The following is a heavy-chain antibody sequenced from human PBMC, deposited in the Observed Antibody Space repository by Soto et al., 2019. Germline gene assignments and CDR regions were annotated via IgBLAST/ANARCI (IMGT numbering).Heavy chain of an antibody. J-gene: IGHJ3*02. CDR3: ARVERGTATTVVDAFDI. V-gene: IGHV4-61*01. Sequence: SETLSLTCAVYGGFVSSGSYYWSWIRQPPGKGLEWIGDMSHSGGTHFNPSLKSRVTISVDTSKNQFSLKMSSVTAADTALYYCARVERGTATTVVDAFDIWGPGTMVTVSS. CDR1: GGFVSSGSYY. D-gene: IGHD1-1*01. CDR2: MSHSGGT.